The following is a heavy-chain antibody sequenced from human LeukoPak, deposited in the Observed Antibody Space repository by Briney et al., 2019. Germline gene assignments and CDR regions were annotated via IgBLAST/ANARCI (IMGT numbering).Heavy chain of an antibody. CDR1: GFTFSSYA. CDR3: ARDLGCSSTSCYYYYYYGMDV. Sequence: GGSLRLSCAASGFTFSSYAMHWVRQAPGKGLEWVAVISYDGSNKYYADSVKGRFTISRDNSKNTLYLQMNSLRAEDTAVYYCARDLGCSSTSCYYYYYYGMDVWGQGTTVTVSS. J-gene: IGHJ6*02. V-gene: IGHV3-30-3*01. D-gene: IGHD2-2*01. CDR2: ISYDGSNK.